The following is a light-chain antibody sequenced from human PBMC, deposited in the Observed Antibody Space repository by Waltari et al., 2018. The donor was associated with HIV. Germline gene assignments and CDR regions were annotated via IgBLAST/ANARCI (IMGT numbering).Light chain of an antibody. CDR3: SSYAGSNNVL. V-gene: IGLV2-8*01. CDR2: EVS. Sequence: QSALTQPPPASGSPGPSVPISLPGTRSDVGGYQYVSWYQQHTGKAPQLMIYEVSKRPSWVPARFSCAKSGNTAALTVSGLQAEDEADDYCSSYAGSNNVLFGGGTKLTVL. CDR1: RSDVGGYQY. J-gene: IGLJ2*01.